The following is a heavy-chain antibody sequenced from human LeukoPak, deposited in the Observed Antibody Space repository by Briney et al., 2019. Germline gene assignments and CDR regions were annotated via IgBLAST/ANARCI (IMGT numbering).Heavy chain of an antibody. J-gene: IGHJ4*02. CDR3: TTGIRGGEAY. D-gene: IGHD3-16*01. CDR1: GFTFSDYY. CDR2: ISSSGSTT. Sequence: GGSLRLSCAASGFTFSDYYMSWIRQAPGKGLEWVSYISSSGSTTYYADSVKGRFTISRDNSKNTLYLQMNSLRAEDTAVYYCTTGIRGGEAYWGQGTLVTVSS. V-gene: IGHV3-11*01.